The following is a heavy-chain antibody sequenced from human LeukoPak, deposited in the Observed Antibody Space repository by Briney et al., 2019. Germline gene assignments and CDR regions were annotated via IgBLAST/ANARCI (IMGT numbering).Heavy chain of an antibody. J-gene: IGHJ3*02. D-gene: IGHD2-2*01. V-gene: IGHV3-7*03. CDR2: IKQDGSEK. CDR3: ARVLVVVPAVYAFDI. Sequence: PGGSLRLSCAASGFTVSSYWMSWVRQAPGKGLEWVANIKQDGSEKYYVDSVKDRFTISRDNAKNSLYLQMNSLRAEDTAVYYCARVLVVVPAVYAFDIWGQATMVTVSS. CDR1: GFTVSSYW.